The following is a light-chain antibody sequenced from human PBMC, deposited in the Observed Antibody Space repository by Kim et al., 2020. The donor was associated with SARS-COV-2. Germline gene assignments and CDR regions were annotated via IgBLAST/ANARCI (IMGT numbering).Light chain of an antibody. V-gene: IGKV3-15*01. CDR1: QSVSSN. CDR3: QQYNNSPRT. J-gene: IGKJ1*01. CDR2: GAS. Sequence: SPGEGATRSGRASQSVSSNLAWYQQKPGQAPRLLMYGASTRATGIPARFSGTGSGTEFTLTISSLQSEDFAVYYCQQYNNSPRTFGQGTKVDIK.